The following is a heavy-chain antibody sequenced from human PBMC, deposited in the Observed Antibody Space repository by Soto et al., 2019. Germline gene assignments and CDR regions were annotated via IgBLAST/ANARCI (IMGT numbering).Heavy chain of an antibody. Sequence: QVQLQQWGAGLLKPSETLSLTCAVYGGSFSGYYWSWIRQPPGKGLEWIGEINHSGSTNYNPSLKSRVTISVDTSKNQFSLTLSSVTAADTAVYYCASGGDYSNYGAPEYYYYYYMDVWGKGTTVTVSS. D-gene: IGHD4-4*01. J-gene: IGHJ6*03. CDR1: GGSFSGYY. CDR2: INHSGST. V-gene: IGHV4-34*01. CDR3: ASGGDYSNYGAPEYYYYYYMDV.